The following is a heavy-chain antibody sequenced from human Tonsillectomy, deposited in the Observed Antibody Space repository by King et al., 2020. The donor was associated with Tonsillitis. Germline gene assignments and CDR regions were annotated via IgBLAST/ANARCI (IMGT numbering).Heavy chain of an antibody. CDR2: IIPISGTT. CDR3: ARDRAAGTFDY. D-gene: IGHD6-13*01. CDR1: GGTLSSYA. J-gene: IGHJ4*02. V-gene: IGHV1-69*01. Sequence: LVQSGAEVKKPGSSVKVSCKASGGTLSSYAITWVRQAPGQGPEWMGGIIPISGTTNYAQKFQGRVTITADESTSTAYMELSSLRSDDTAVYYCARDRAAGTFDYWGQGTLVTVSS.